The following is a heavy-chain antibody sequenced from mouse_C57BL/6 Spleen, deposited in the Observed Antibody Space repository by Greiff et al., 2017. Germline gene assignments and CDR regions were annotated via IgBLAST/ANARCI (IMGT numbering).Heavy chain of an antibody. CDR1: GFTFSSYA. Sequence: EVMLVESGGGLVKPGGSLKLSCAASGFTFSSYAMSWVRQTPEKRLEWVATISDGGSYTYYPDNVKGRFTISRDNAKNNLYLQMSHLKSEDTAMYYCARDGGRSAMDYWGQGTSVTVSS. CDR3: ARDGGRSAMDY. CDR2: ISDGGSYT. J-gene: IGHJ4*01. V-gene: IGHV5-4*01.